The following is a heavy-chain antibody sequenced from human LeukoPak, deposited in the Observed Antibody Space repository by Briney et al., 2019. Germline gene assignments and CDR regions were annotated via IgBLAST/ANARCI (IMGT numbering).Heavy chain of an antibody. CDR3: TLRGGMICVNGVCPEYFNH. Sequence: ASVRVSCKIFGNNLREVSMNWVRQGPGKGLEWMGGFDPEEGRTLYAQKFQGRVTTTKDTSSDTAYMELSSLTSEDTAVYYCTLRGGMICVNGVCPEYFNHWGQGTLVSVPS. D-gene: IGHD2-8*01. J-gene: IGHJ1*01. CDR1: GNNLREVS. CDR2: FDPEEGRT. V-gene: IGHV1-24*01.